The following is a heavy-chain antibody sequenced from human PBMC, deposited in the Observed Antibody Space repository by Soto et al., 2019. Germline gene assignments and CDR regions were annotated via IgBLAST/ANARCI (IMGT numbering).Heavy chain of an antibody. CDR2: IWYGGSNK. CDR3: ARDRIAVAGPSYYGMDV. D-gene: IGHD6-19*01. J-gene: IGHJ6*02. Sequence: GGSLRLSCAASGFTFSSYGMHWVRQAPGKGLEWVAVIWYGGSNKYYADSVKGRFTISRDNSKNTLYLQMNSLRAEDTAVYYCARDRIAVAGPSYYGMDVWGQGTTVTVSS. V-gene: IGHV3-33*01. CDR1: GFTFSSYG.